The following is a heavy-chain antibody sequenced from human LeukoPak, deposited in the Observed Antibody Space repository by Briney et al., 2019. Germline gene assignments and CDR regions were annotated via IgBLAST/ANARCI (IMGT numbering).Heavy chain of an antibody. D-gene: IGHD2-2*01. CDR1: GFTFSSYS. CDR3: TRALGYCSSTSCYGGFDY. CDR2: IRSKAYGGTT. V-gene: IGHV3-49*04. Sequence: GGSLRLSCAASGFTFSSYSMNWVRQAPGKGLEWVGFIRSKAYGGTTEYAASVKGRFTISRDDSKSIAYLQMNSLKTEDTAVYYYTRALGYCSSTSCYGGFDYWGQGTLVTVSS. J-gene: IGHJ4*02.